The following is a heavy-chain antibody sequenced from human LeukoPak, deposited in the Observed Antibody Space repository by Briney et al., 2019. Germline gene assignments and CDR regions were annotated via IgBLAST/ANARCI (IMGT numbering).Heavy chain of an antibody. CDR2: INPNSGGT. CDR1: GYTFTSYG. Sequence: ASVKVSCKASGYTFTSYGISWVRQAPGQGLEWMGWINPNSGGTNYAQKFQGRVTMTRDTSISTAYMELSRLRSDDTAVYYCARAWTTVVTSGGYWGQGTLVTVSS. J-gene: IGHJ4*02. D-gene: IGHD4-23*01. CDR3: ARAWTTVVTSGGY. V-gene: IGHV1-2*02.